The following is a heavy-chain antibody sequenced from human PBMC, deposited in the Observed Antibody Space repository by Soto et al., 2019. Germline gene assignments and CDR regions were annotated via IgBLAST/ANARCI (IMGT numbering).Heavy chain of an antibody. J-gene: IGHJ4*02. CDR1: GFTFSSYW. Sequence: HPGGSLRLSCAGSGFTFSSYWMHWVRQDPGKGLVWVSSINPDGTQTQYADSVKGRFTVSRDNARNTAYLQMNSLTAEDTAVYYCAKDLSWGQSDYWGQGVLVTVSS. CDR3: AKDLSWGQSDY. D-gene: IGHD3-16*01. CDR2: INPDGTQT. V-gene: IGHV3-74*01.